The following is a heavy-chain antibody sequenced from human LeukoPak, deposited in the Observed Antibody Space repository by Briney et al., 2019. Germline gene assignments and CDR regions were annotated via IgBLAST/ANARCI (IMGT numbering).Heavy chain of an antibody. CDR3: ARDGSVLLWFGSFDY. CDR1: GFTFSSYE. J-gene: IGHJ4*02. D-gene: IGHD3-10*01. V-gene: IGHV3-48*03. Sequence: GGSLRLSCAASGFTFSSYEMNWVRQAPGKGLEWVSYISSSGSTIYYADSVKGRFTISRDNAKNSLYLQMNSLRAEDTAVYYCARDGSVLLWFGSFDYWGQGTLVTVSS. CDR2: ISSSGSTI.